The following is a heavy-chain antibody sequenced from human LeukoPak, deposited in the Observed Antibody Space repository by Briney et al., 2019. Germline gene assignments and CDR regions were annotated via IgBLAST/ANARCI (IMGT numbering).Heavy chain of an antibody. J-gene: IGHJ5*02. CDR1: GFTFSSYG. CDR3: AKGSYDFWSGYYNRGSDWFDP. D-gene: IGHD3-3*01. Sequence: GGSLRLSCAASGFTFSSYGMHWVRQAPGKGLEWVAFIRYDGSNKYYADSVKGRFTISRDNSKNTLYLQMNSLRAEDTAVYYCAKGSYDFWSGYYNRGSDWFDPWGQGTLVTVSS. V-gene: IGHV3-30*02. CDR2: IRYDGSNK.